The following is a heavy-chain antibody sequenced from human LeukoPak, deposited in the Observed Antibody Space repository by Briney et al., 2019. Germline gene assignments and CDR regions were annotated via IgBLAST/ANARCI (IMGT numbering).Heavy chain of an antibody. J-gene: IGHJ4*02. D-gene: IGHD3-10*01. V-gene: IGHV1-18*01. Sequence: ASVKVSCKASGYTFINYGINWVRQAPGQGLEWMGWISPYNGNTDSPQNLQGRVTMTTDTSTSTAYMELRNLRSDDTAVYYCAKFNAYDSAAYYFDFWGQGTLVTVSS. CDR3: AKFNAYDSAAYYFDF. CDR2: ISPYNGNT. CDR1: GYTFINYG.